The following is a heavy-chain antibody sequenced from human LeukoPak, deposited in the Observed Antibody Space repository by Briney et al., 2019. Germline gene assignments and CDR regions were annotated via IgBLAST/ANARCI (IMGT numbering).Heavy chain of an antibody. V-gene: IGHV4-39*07. D-gene: IGHD6-13*01. J-gene: IGHJ6*03. Sequence: RASETLSLTCAVSGGSISSSSYYWGWIRQPPGKGLEWIGSIYYSGSTYYNPSLKSRVSMSVNTSKKQFSLNLTSVTAADTAVYYCARGDYTSTWGLNYDYYYMDVWGRGTTVTVSS. CDR1: GGSISSSSYY. CDR3: ARGDYTSTWGLNYDYYYMDV. CDR2: IYYSGST.